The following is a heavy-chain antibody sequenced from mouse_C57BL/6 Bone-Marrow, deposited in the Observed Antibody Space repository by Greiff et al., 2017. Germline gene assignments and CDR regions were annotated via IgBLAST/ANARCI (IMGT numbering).Heavy chain of an antibody. Sequence: QVQLQQPGAELVRPGTSVKLSCKASGYTFTSYWMHWVKQRPGQGLEWIGVIDPSDSYTNYNQKFKGKATLTVDTSSSTAYMQLSRLTSEDSAVYYCARVTDGYDKGYAMDYWGQGTSVTVSS. CDR2: IDPSDSYT. CDR3: ARVTDGYDKGYAMDY. CDR1: GYTFTSYW. D-gene: IGHD2-2*01. V-gene: IGHV1-59*01. J-gene: IGHJ4*01.